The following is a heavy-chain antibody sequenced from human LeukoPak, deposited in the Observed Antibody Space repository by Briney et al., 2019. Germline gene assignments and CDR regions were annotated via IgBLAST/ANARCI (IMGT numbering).Heavy chain of an antibody. CDR2: INHSGST. D-gene: IGHD6-6*01. V-gene: IGHV4-34*01. Sequence: SETLSLTCAVYGGSFSGYYWSRIRHPPGKGLEWIGEINHSGSTNYNPSLKSRVTISVDTSKNQFSLKLSSVTAADTAVYYCARGRLGGSSSRSGLDYWGQGTLVTVSS. CDR3: ARGRLGGSSSRSGLDY. CDR1: GGSFSGYY. J-gene: IGHJ4*02.